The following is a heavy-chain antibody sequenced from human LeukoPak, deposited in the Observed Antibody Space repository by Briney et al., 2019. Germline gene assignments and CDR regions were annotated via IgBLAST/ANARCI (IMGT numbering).Heavy chain of an antibody. J-gene: IGHJ4*02. CDR3: ASHDSSGYYYFDY. CDR1: GGSFSGYY. D-gene: IGHD3-22*01. Sequence: SETLSFTCAVYGGSFSGYYWSWIRQPPGKGLEWIGEINHSGSTNYNPSLKSRVTISVDTSKNQFSLKLSSVTAADTAVYYCASHDSSGYYYFDYWGQGTLVTVSS. CDR2: INHSGST. V-gene: IGHV4-34*01.